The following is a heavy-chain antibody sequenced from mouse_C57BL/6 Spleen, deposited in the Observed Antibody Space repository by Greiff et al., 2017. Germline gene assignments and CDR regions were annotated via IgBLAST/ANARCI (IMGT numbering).Heavy chain of an antibody. Sequence: QVQLQQPGAELVRPGSSVKLSCKASGYTFTSYWMHWVKQRPIQGLEWIGNIDPSDSETHYNQKFKDKATLTVDKSSSTAYMQLSSLTSEDSAVYYCARTYDGYVGMDYWGQGTSVTVSS. CDR2: IDPSDSET. D-gene: IGHD2-3*01. V-gene: IGHV1-52*01. CDR3: ARTYDGYVGMDY. J-gene: IGHJ4*01. CDR1: GYTFTSYW.